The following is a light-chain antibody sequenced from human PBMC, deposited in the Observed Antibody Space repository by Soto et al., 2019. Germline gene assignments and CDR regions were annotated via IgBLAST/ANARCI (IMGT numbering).Light chain of an antibody. CDR2: WAS. J-gene: IGKJ1*01. CDR1: QSILYSSNNKNY. Sequence: DIVMTQSPDSLAVSLGERATINCKSSQSILYSSNNKNYLAWYQQKPGQPPKLLIYWASTRESGVPDRFSGSGAGTDFTLTISSLQDEDVAVYYCQQYYSTPWTFGQRTKVEIK. CDR3: QQYYSTPWT. V-gene: IGKV4-1*01.